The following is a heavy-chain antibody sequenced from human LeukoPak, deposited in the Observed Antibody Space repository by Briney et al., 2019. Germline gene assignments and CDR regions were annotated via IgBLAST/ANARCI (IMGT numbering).Heavy chain of an antibody. D-gene: IGHD4-17*01. CDR1: GFTFSSYA. CDR3: ARDSTVTGADY. Sequence: GGSLRLSCAASGFTFSSYAMPWVRQAPGKGLEYVSAISSNGGSTYYANSVKGRFTISRDNSKNTLYLQMGSLGAEDMAVYYCARDSTVTGADYWGQGTLVTVSS. V-gene: IGHV3-64*01. J-gene: IGHJ4*02. CDR2: ISSNGGST.